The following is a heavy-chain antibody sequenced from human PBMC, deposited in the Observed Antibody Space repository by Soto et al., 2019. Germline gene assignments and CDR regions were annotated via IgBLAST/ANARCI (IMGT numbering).Heavy chain of an antibody. CDR1: GGSFSGYY. CDR3: ARDRLGFMVVYV. V-gene: IGHV4-34*01. J-gene: IGHJ6*04. Sequence: QVQLQQWGAGLLKPSETLSLTCAVYGGSFSGYYWSWIRQPPGKGLEWIGEINHSGSTNYNPSLRRRVIISVDTSKNHFSLKLTSMTAADTAVYYCARDRLGFMVVYVWGKGTTVTVSS. CDR2: INHSGST. D-gene: IGHD2-8*02.